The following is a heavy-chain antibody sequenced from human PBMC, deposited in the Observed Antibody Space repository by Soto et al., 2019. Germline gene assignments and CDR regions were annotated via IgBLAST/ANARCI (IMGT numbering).Heavy chain of an antibody. J-gene: IGHJ4*02. CDR1: GITFSNYA. Sequence: EVQLLESGGGLVQPGGSLRLSCAASGITFSNYAMAWVRQAPGKGLEWVASISSTDGRTSYADAVRGRFTISRNNSKNTLYLQMNSLRAKDTAVYYCAKKVPAVRGFDYWGQGTLVTVSS. CDR2: ISSTDGRT. V-gene: IGHV3-23*01. D-gene: IGHD2-2*01. CDR3: AKKVPAVRGFDY.